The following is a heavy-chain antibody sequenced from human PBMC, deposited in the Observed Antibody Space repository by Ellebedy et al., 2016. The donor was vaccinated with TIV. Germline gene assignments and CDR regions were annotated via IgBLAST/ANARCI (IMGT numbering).Heavy chain of an antibody. V-gene: IGHV1-18*04. CDR1: GYTFTSYG. J-gene: IGHJ6*02. D-gene: IGHD3-22*01. CDR2: INIYNANT. CDR3: AREEMYYYESSGYYYGSHGMDV. Sequence: ASVKVSCKASGYTFTSYGITWVRQAPGQGLEWMGWINIYNANTNSAQKLQGRVTMTTDTSTSTAYMVLRSLRSDDTAVYYCAREEMYYYESSGYYYGSHGMDVWGQGTTVTVSS.